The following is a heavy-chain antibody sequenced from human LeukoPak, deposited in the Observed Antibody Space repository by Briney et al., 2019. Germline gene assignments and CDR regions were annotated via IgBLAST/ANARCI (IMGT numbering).Heavy chain of an antibody. CDR2: IFYTGST. D-gene: IGHD6-19*01. CDR3: ATYSSDWYPDAFDI. J-gene: IGHJ3*02. CDR1: GGSISSYY. Sequence: SETLSLICSVSGGSISSYYWSWIRQPAGKGLEWIGNIFYTGSTKYNPSLKSRVTISVDTSKNQISLKLTSVTAADTAMYYCATYSSDWYPDAFDIWGQGTMVTVSS. V-gene: IGHV4-59*08.